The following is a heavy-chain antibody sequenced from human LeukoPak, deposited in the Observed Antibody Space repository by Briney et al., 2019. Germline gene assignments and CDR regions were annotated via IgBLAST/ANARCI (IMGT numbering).Heavy chain of an antibody. J-gene: IGHJ6*03. CDR2: IYTSGST. Sequence: SETLSLTCTVSGGSISSYYWSWIRQPAGKGPEWIGRIYTSGSTNYNPSLKSRVTMSVDTSKNQFSLKLSSVTAADTAVYYCARDRVTMVRGVYYYYMDVWGKGTTVTVSS. CDR1: GGSISSYY. D-gene: IGHD3-10*01. CDR3: ARDRVTMVRGVYYYYMDV. V-gene: IGHV4-4*07.